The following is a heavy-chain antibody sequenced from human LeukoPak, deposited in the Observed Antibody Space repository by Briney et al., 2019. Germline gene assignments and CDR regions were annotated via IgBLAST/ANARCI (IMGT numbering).Heavy chain of an antibody. Sequence: ESGPTLVRPTQTLTLTCTFSGFSLSTIGMGVALIRQPPGKALEWLGLIYWNDDKRYSPSLKSRLTITKDTSKNQVVLTMTNMDPVDTATYFCAHSPFRSGRTCFDYWGQGTLVTVSS. CDR1: GFSLSTIGMG. J-gene: IGHJ4*02. CDR2: IYWNDDK. D-gene: IGHD2-15*01. CDR3: AHSPFRSGRTCFDY. V-gene: IGHV2-5*01.